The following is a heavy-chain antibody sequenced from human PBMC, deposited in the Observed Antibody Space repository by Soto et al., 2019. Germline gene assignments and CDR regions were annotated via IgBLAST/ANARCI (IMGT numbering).Heavy chain of an antibody. V-gene: IGHV1-46*01. CDR1: GYTFTSYY. J-gene: IGHJ4*02. D-gene: IGHD3-22*01. Sequence: ASVKVSCKASGYTFTSYYMHWVRQAPGQGLEWMGIINPSGGSTSYAQKFQGRVTMTRDTSTSTVYMELSSLRAEDTAIYYCTKDTAPYYYDYSGYYHDYWGQGTLVTVSS. CDR2: INPSGGST. CDR3: TKDTAPYYYDYSGYYHDY.